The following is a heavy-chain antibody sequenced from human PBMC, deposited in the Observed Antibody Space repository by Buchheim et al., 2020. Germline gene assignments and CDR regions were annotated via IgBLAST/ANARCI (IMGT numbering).Heavy chain of an antibody. CDR3: AKDPVSTYDSSGYYY. V-gene: IGHV3-30*18. CDR2: ISYDGSNK. J-gene: IGHJ4*02. Sequence: QVQLVESGGGVVQPGRSLRLSCAASGFTFSSYGMHWVRQAPGKGLEWVAVISYDGSNKYYADSVKGRFTISRDNSKNTLYLQMNSLRAEDTAVYYCAKDPVSTYDSSGYYYWGQGTL. D-gene: IGHD3-22*01. CDR1: GFTFSSYG.